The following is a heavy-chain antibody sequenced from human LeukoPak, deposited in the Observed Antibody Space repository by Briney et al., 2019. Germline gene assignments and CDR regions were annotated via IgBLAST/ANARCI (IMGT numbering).Heavy chain of an antibody. CDR2: ISAYNGNT. CDR3: ARDEYYYASGSSAGIDY. Sequence: ASVTVSCKASGYTFTSYGISWVRQAPGQGLEWMGWISAYNGNTNYAQKLQGRVTMTRDTSTGTAYMELRSLRSDDTAVYHCARDEYYYASGSSAGIDYWGQGTLVTVSS. CDR1: GYTFTSYG. J-gene: IGHJ4*02. D-gene: IGHD3-10*01. V-gene: IGHV1-18*01.